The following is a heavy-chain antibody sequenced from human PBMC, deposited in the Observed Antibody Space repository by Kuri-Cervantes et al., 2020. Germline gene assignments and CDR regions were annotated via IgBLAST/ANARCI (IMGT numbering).Heavy chain of an antibody. D-gene: IGHD3-10*01. CDR1: GFTVSSNY. CDR2: IYSGGST. CDR3: ARDGTMVRGIHGMDV. Sequence: GESLKISCAASGFTVSSNYMSWVRQAPGKGLEWVSVIYSGGSTYYADSVKGRFTISRDNSKNTLYLQMNSLRAEDTAVYYCARDGTMVRGIHGMDVWGQGTTVTVSS. V-gene: IGHV3-66*01. J-gene: IGHJ6*02.